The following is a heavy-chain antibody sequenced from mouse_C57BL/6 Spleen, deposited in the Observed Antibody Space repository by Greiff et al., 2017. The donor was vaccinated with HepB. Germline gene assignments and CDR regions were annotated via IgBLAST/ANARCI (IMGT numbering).Heavy chain of an antibody. CDR3: ASSGTKYFDV. V-gene: IGHV1-4*01. Sequence: QVQLQQSGAELARPGASVKMSCKASGYTFTSYTMHWVKQRPGQGLDWIGNINPSSGYTKYNQKFKYKATLTADKSSSTAYMQLSSLTSEDSAVYYCASSGTKYFDVWGTGTTVTVSS. CDR2: INPSSGYT. D-gene: IGHD4-1*01. CDR1: GYTFTSYT. J-gene: IGHJ1*03.